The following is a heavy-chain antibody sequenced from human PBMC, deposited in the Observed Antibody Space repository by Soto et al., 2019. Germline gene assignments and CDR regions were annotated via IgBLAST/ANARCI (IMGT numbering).Heavy chain of an antibody. Sequence: QLQLQESGPGLVKPSETLSLTCTVSGGSISSSSYYWGWIRQPPGKGLEWIGSIYYSGSTYYNPSLKSRVTISVDTSKNQFSLKLSSVTAADTAVYYCARPKYCSSTSCWGFQHWGQGTLVTVSS. CDR2: IYYSGST. J-gene: IGHJ1*01. V-gene: IGHV4-39*01. CDR1: GGSISSSSYY. D-gene: IGHD2-2*01. CDR3: ARPKYCSSTSCWGFQH.